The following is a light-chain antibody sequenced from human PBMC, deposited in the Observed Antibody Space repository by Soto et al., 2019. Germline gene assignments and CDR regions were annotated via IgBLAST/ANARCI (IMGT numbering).Light chain of an antibody. CDR2: GAS. Sequence: EIVLTQSPGTLSLPPGERATLSCRASQSVSSSYLAWYQQKPGQAPRLLISGASSRATGIPDRFSGSGSGTDFTLTISRLEPEDFAVYYCQQYGSSPPITFGQGTRLEIK. J-gene: IGKJ5*01. CDR3: QQYGSSPPIT. V-gene: IGKV3-20*01. CDR1: QSVSSSY.